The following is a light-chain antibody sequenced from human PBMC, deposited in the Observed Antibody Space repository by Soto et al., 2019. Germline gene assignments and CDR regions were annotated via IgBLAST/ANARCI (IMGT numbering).Light chain of an antibody. Sequence: ELVMTQSQATLSVAPGERATLSCRASQSISTFLAWYRQKPGQAPRLLIYGASTRATGIPARFSGSRSGTEFTLTINSLQSEDFAVYYCQRYNNWPLTLGGGTRLEIK. CDR1: QSISTF. CDR3: QRYNNWPLT. J-gene: IGKJ5*01. V-gene: IGKV3-15*01. CDR2: GAS.